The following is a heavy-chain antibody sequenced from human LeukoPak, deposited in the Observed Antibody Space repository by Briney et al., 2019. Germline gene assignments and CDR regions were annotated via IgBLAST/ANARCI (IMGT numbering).Heavy chain of an antibody. CDR3: ATSGYSSSWYYFDY. V-gene: IGHV3-20*04. J-gene: IGHJ4*02. CDR1: GFTFDDYG. Sequence: PGGSLRLSCAASGFTFDDYGMSWVRQAPGKGLEWVSGINWNGGSTGYADSVKGRFTISRDNSKNTLYLHMNSLRAEDTAVYYCATSGYSSSWYYFDYWGQGTLVTVSS. CDR2: INWNGGST. D-gene: IGHD6-13*01.